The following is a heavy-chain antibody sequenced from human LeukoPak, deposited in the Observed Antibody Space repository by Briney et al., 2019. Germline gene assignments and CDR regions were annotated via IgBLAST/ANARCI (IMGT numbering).Heavy chain of an antibody. CDR3: AGTIVGKWAIDY. D-gene: IGHD3-22*01. J-gene: IGHJ4*02. CDR1: GFTFSSYA. Sequence: GGSLRLSCAASGFTFSSYAMSWVRQAPGKGLEWVSVISTGGGTTYYADSVKGRFTISRDNSKNTLYLQMNSLRAEDTAVYYCAGTIVGKWAIDYWGQGTLVTVSS. V-gene: IGHV3-23*01. CDR2: ISTGGGTT.